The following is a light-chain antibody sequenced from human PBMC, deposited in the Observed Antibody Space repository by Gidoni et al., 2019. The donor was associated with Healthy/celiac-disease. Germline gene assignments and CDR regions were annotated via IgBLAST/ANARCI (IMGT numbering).Light chain of an antibody. Sequence: DIQLTQSPSFLSASVGARVTITRRASQGISSYLALYQQKPGKAPQLLFYSASTLQSGVPSRFSGSGSGTEFTLTIRSLQPADFATYYCQQLNRYTFGQGTKLEIK. V-gene: IGKV1-9*01. J-gene: IGKJ2*01. CDR1: QGISSY. CDR3: QQLNRYT. CDR2: SAS.